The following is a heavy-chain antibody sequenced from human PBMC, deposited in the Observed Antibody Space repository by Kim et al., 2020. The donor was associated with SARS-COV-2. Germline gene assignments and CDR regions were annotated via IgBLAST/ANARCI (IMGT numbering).Heavy chain of an antibody. Sequence: GGSLRLSCAASGFTFSSYGMHWVRQAPGKGLEWVAVISYDGSNKYYADSVKGRFTISRDNSKNTLYLQMNSLRAEDTAVYYCAKDRLGTLIAAAGTGYYYYGMDVWGQGTTVTVSS. CDR2: ISYDGSNK. D-gene: IGHD6-13*01. CDR1: GFTFSSYG. V-gene: IGHV3-30*18. CDR3: AKDRLGTLIAAAGTGYYYYGMDV. J-gene: IGHJ6*02.